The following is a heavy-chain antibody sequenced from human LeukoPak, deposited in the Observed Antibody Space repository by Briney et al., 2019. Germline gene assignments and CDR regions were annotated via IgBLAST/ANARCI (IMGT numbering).Heavy chain of an antibody. Sequence: GGSLRLSCTASGFTFSAYAMMWVRQAPGKGPEWVSAIRGGGGSAFYADSVKGRFTISRDKSKNTLYLQMNSLRAEDTAVYYCAKGAYDYIEIAYFDYWGQGSLVTVSS. D-gene: IGHD5-12*01. V-gene: IGHV3-23*01. CDR2: IRGGGGSA. CDR1: GFTFSAYA. J-gene: IGHJ4*02. CDR3: AKGAYDYIEIAYFDY.